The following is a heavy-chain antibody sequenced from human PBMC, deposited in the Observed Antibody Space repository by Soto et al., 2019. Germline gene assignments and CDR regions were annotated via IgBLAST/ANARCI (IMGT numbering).Heavy chain of an antibody. CDR2: IYYSGST. CDR1: GGSISSGGYY. V-gene: IGHV4-31*03. CDR3: ARGRSGYSGYDGRASQKFDP. Sequence: PSETLSLTCTVSGGSISSGGYYWSWIRQHPGKGLEWIGYIYYSGSTYYNPSLKSRVTISVDTSKNQFSLKLSSVTAADTAVYYCARGRSGYSGYDGRASQKFDPWGQGTLVIVSS. D-gene: IGHD5-12*01. J-gene: IGHJ5*02.